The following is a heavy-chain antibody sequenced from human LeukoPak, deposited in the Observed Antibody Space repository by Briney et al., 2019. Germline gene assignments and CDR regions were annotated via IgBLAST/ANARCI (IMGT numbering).Heavy chain of an antibody. CDR1: GFTVNNNY. J-gene: IGHJ4*02. V-gene: IGHV3-53*01. CDR3: ARGSGYNYGFPDY. CDR2: IYSGDIS. D-gene: IGHD5-18*01. Sequence: GGSLRLSCAASGFTVNNNYMSWVRQAPGKGLEWVSVIYSGDISYYADSVKGRFTISRDNSKNTLYLQMNSLRAEDTAVYYCARGSGYNYGFPDYWGQGTLVTVSS.